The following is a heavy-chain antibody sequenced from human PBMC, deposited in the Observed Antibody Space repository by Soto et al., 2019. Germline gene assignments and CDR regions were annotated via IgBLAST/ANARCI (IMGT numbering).Heavy chain of an antibody. V-gene: IGHV3-30*18. CDR3: AKDGYIAAAGLGVRYYYYMDV. J-gene: IGHJ6*03. CDR1: GFTFSSYG. CDR2: ISYDGSNK. Sequence: GGSLRLSCAASGFTFSSYGMHWVRQAPGKGLEWVAVISYDGSNKYYADSVKGRFTISRDNSKNTLYLQMNSLRAEDTAVYYCAKDGYIAAAGLGVRYYYYMDVWGKGTTVTVSS. D-gene: IGHD6-13*01.